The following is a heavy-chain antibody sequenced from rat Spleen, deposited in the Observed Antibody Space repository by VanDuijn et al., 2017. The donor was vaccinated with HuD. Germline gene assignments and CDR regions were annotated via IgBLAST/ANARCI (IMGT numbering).Heavy chain of an antibody. V-gene: IGHV2-63*01. Sequence: QVQLKESGPGLVQPSQTLSLTCTVSGFSLASFHVSWVRQPPGKGLEWMGRMRFNGDTAYNSALKSRLTISRDTSKNQVFLKMNSLQTEDTATYYCATQGTTGIPFDYWGQGVLVTVSS. CDR2: MRFNGDT. CDR1: GFSLASFH. CDR3: ATQGTTGIPFDY. D-gene: IGHD1-9*01. J-gene: IGHJ2*01.